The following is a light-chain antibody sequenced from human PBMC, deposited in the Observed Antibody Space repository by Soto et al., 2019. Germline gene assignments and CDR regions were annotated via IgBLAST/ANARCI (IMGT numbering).Light chain of an antibody. CDR2: DVS. CDR1: SSDVGGYNY. Sequence: QYALTQPASVSGSPGQSITISCTGTSSDVGGYNYVSWYRQHPGKAPKLIIYDVSNRPSGVSIRFSGSKSGNTASLTISGLQAEDEADYYCSSYTSSSTPFLFGTGTKLTVL. J-gene: IGLJ1*01. V-gene: IGLV2-14*01. CDR3: SSYTSSSTPFL.